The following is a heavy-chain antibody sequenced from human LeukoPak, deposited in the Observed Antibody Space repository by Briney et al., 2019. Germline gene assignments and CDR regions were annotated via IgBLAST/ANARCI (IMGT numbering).Heavy chain of an antibody. CDR3: ASTTGVRGVKYFDY. Sequence: EASVKVSCKAFGYTFTSNYMHWVRQAPGQGPEWMGVISPSGGSTTYAQKFQGRVTITADKSTSTAYMELSSLRSEDTAVYYCASTTGVRGVKYFDYWGQGTLVTVSS. V-gene: IGHV1-46*01. D-gene: IGHD3-10*01. J-gene: IGHJ4*02. CDR1: GYTFTSNY. CDR2: ISPSGGST.